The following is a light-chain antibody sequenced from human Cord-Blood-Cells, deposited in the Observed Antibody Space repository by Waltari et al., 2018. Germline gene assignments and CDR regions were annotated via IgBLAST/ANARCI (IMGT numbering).Light chain of an antibody. CDR1: QSVLYSSNNQNY. CDR2: WAS. J-gene: IGKJ2*01. V-gene: IGKV4-1*01. Sequence: DIVMTQSPDSLSVSLGERATINCKSSQSVLYSSNNQNYLAWYQQKPGQPPKLLIYWASTRESGVPDRFSGSGSGTDFTLTISSLQAEDVAFYYCQQYYSTPYTFGQGTKLEIK. CDR3: QQYYSTPYT.